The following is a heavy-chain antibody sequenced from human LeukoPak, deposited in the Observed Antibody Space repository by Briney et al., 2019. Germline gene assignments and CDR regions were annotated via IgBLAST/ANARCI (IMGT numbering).Heavy chain of an antibody. D-gene: IGHD3-22*01. CDR1: GFTFSSYW. Sequence: PGGSLRLSCAASGFTFSSYWMHWVRQAPGKGLVWVSRINSDGSSTSYADSVKGRFTISRDNAKNTLYLQMNSLRAEDTAVYYCARDYYDSSGYYSGLDYWGQGTLVTVSS. V-gene: IGHV3-74*01. J-gene: IGHJ4*02. CDR3: ARDYYDSSGYYSGLDY. CDR2: INSDGSST.